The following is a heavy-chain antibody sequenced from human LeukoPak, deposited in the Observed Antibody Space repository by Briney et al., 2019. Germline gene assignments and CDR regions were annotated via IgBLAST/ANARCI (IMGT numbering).Heavy chain of an antibody. D-gene: IGHD3-16*01. CDR2: ISAYNGNT. Sequence: ASVKVSCKASGYTFTSYGISWVRQAPGQGLEWIGWISAYNGNTNYAQKLKGRVTMATDTSTSTAYMELRSLRSDDPAVYYCAREGDYDYVWDAFDIWGQGTMVTVS. J-gene: IGHJ3*02. CDR3: AREGDYDYVWDAFDI. V-gene: IGHV1-18*01. CDR1: GYTFTSYG.